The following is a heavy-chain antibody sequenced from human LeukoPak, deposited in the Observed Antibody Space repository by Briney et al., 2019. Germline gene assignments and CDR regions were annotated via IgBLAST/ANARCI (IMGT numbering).Heavy chain of an antibody. V-gene: IGHV3-23*01. CDR2: LSGSGGST. D-gene: IGHD1-1*01. J-gene: IGHJ4*02. CDR3: ARGVQWVKTVPDY. Sequence: GGSLSLSCAASGFTLSRHSMSWVRQAPGKGLEWVSALSGSGGSTYYADSVKGRFTISRDNSKNTLYLQMNSLRAEDTAVYYCARGVQWVKTVPDYWGQGTLVTVSS. CDR1: GFTLSRHS.